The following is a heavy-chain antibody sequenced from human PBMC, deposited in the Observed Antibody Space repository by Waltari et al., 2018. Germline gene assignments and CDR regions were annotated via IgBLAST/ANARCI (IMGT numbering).Heavy chain of an antibody. J-gene: IGHJ4*02. CDR1: GFSLSTSGVG. CDR3: AHRRGGAVWGSYRSVYFDY. D-gene: IGHD3-16*02. CDR2: IYWNDDK. V-gene: IGHV2-5*01. Sequence: QITLKESGPTLVHPTQTLTLTCTFSGFSLSTSGVGVGWIRQPPGKALEWLALIYWNDDKRYSPSLKSRLTITKDTSKNQVVLTMTNMDPVDTATYYCAHRRGGAVWGSYRSVYFDYWGQGTLVTVSS.